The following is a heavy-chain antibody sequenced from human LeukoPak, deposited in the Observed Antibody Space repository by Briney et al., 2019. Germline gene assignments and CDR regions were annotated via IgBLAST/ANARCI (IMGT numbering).Heavy chain of an antibody. J-gene: IGHJ4*02. Sequence: PGGSLRLSCVASGITFSNYVVSWVRQAPDKGLDWVSVISGSAHKIRYADSVKGRFTISRDNAKNSLYLQMNSLRAEDTAVYYCATPAAAGIDYWGQGTLVTVSS. D-gene: IGHD6-13*01. V-gene: IGHV3-23*01. CDR2: ISGSAHKI. CDR3: ATPAAAGIDY. CDR1: GITFSNYV.